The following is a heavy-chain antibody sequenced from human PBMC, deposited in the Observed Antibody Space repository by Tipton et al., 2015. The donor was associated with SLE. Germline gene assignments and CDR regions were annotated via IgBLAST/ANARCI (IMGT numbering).Heavy chain of an antibody. J-gene: IGHJ4*02. CDR1: GGSFSSGGYY. CDR3: AIRDSSSWFFDY. V-gene: IGHV4-34*01. Sequence: TLSLTCAVYGGSFSSGGYYWSWIRQPPGKGLEWIGEINHSGSTNYNPSLKSRVTISVDTSKNQFSLKLSSVTAADTAVYYCAIRDSSSWFFDYWGQGTLVTVSS. CDR2: INHSGST. D-gene: IGHD6-13*01.